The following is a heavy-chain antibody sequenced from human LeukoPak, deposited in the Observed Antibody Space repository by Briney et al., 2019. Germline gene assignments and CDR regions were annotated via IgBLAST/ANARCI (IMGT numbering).Heavy chain of an antibody. CDR1: GYNFTAYY. Sequence: ASVKVSCKASGYNFTAYYIHWVRQAPGQGLEWMGWINPTSGGTKYAQKFQGRVTMTWDTSISTAYMDLTRLRSDDTAVYFCARDPPRVGAPDYWRQGTLLTVSS. D-gene: IGHD1-26*01. V-gene: IGHV1-2*02. CDR2: INPTSGGT. J-gene: IGHJ4*02. CDR3: ARDPPRVGAPDY.